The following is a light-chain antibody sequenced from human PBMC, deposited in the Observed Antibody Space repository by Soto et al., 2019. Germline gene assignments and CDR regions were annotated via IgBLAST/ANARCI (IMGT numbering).Light chain of an antibody. J-gene: IGKJ5*01. CDR3: QQVDSYPIT. V-gene: IGKV1-9*01. CDR2: AAS. Sequence: IQLTQSPSSLSASVGDRVTITCRASQGIRSYLAWYQQKPGKAPNLLIYAASTLQSGVPSRFSGSGSGTDFTLTISSLQPEDFATYYCQQVDSYPITCGQGTRLEIK. CDR1: QGIRSY.